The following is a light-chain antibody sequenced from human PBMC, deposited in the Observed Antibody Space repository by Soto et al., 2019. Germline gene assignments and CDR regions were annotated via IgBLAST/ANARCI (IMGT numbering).Light chain of an antibody. CDR3: RSYASSSTLYD. J-gene: IGLJ1*01. CDR2: DVS. CDR1: SSDVGGYNY. V-gene: IGLV2-14*03. Sequence: QSVLTQPASVSGSPGQSITISCTGTSSDVGGYNYVSWYQHHPGKAPKLMIYDVSNRPSGVSNRFSGSKSGNTASLTISGLQAEDEAAYSCRSYASSSTLYDFGAGTKVPV.